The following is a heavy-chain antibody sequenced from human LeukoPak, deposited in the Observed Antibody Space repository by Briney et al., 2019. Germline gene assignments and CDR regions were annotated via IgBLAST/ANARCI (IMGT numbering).Heavy chain of an antibody. V-gene: IGHV4-39*01. CDR2: IYYSGST. D-gene: IGHD2-15*01. J-gene: IGHJ6*03. CDR3: ASFYCSGGSCYQYYYYYYMDV. CDR1: GGPISSRSYY. Sequence: SETLSLTCTVSGGPISSRSYYWGWIRQPPGKGLEWIGIIYYSGSTYSNPSLRSRVTISVDTSKNQFSLKLSSVTAADTAVYYCASFYCSGGSCYQYYYYYYMDVWGKGTTVTVSS.